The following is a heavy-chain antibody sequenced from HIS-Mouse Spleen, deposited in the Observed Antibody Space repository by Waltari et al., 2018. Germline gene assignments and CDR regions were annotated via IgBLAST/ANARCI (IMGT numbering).Heavy chain of an antibody. Sequence: QVQLQQWGAGLLKPSETLSLTCAVYGGSFSGYYWSWIRQPPGKGLEWIGEINHSGRTNYTPSLKSRVTISVDTAKNQFSLKLSSVTAADTAVYYCARVLLGIGPNGYFDLWGRGTLVTVSS. CDR1: GGSFSGYY. V-gene: IGHV4-34*01. CDR3: ARVLLGIGPNGYFDL. D-gene: IGHD1-26*01. CDR2: INHSGRT. J-gene: IGHJ2*01.